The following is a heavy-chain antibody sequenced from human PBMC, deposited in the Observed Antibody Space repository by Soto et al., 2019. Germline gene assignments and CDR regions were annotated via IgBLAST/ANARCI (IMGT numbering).Heavy chain of an antibody. CDR3: ARDHSGRYYLFDY. D-gene: IGHD1-26*01. CDR2: IIPIFGPA. CDR1: GGTFGSYA. Sequence: QAQLVQSGAEVRKPGFSVKVSCKASGGTFGSYAISWVRQAPGQGLGWMGGIIPIFGPAIYAQKFQARVTITADESTSTAYMELHSLRLEDTAASSCARDHSGRYYLFDYWGEGTLVTVSS. J-gene: IGHJ4*02. V-gene: IGHV1-69*12.